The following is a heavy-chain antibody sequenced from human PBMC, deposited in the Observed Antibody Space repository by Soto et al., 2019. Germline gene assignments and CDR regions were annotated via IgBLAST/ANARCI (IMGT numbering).Heavy chain of an antibody. Sequence: RGESLKISCKDSGYSFTNYWIGWVRQMPGKGLEWMGIIYPDDSDTRYSPSFQGQVIISADKSISTAYLQWSSLKASDTAMYYWARHRRYSSGWYTDYWGQGTLVTVSS. J-gene: IGHJ4*02. CDR2: IYPDDSDT. CDR1: GYSFTNYW. V-gene: IGHV5-51*01. CDR3: ARHRRYSSGWYTDY. D-gene: IGHD6-19*01.